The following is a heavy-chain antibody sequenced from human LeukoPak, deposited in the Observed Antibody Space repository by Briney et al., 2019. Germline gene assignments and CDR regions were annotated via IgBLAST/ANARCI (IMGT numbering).Heavy chain of an antibody. CDR3: AKNMGYYYYIMDV. CDR2: ISGDVGST. D-gene: IGHD2/OR15-2a*01. J-gene: IGHJ6*02. V-gene: IGHV3-23*01. CDR1: GFTFSSYA. Sequence: GGSLRLSCAASGFTFSSYAMSWVRQAPGKGLEWVSSISGDVGSTYCADSVKGRFTISRDNSKNTLYLLMNGLRVEDTAVYYCAKNMGYYYYIMDVWGQGTTVTVSS.